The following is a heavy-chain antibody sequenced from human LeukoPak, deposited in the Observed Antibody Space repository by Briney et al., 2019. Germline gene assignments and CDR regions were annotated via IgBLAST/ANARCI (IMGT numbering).Heavy chain of an antibody. CDR1: GFTFSNYG. CDR3: AKVEKYCTSTSCYLGGFDY. D-gene: IGHD2-2*01. CDR2: ISGSGDST. Sequence: PGGTLRLSCAASGFTFSNYGMTWVRQAPGKGLEWVSAISGSGDSTYYADSVKGRFTISRDNSKNTLYLQMNSLRVEDTAVYYCAKVEKYCTSTSCYLGGFDYWGQGTLVTVSS. V-gene: IGHV3-23*01. J-gene: IGHJ4*02.